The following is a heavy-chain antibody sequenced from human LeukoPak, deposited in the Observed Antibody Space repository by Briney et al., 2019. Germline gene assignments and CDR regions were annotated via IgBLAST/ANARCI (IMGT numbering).Heavy chain of an antibody. CDR3: AGAVVVIEAFDI. CDR1: GGSINNYY. D-gene: IGHD3-22*01. J-gene: IGHJ3*02. CDR2: IYSSGST. Sequence: PSETLSLTCTVSGGSINNYYWSWIRQPAGKGLEWIGLIYSSGSTSYNPSLKSRVTMSVDTSKKQFSLRLSSVTAADTAVYYCAGAVVVIEAFDIWGQGTMVTVSS. V-gene: IGHV4-4*07.